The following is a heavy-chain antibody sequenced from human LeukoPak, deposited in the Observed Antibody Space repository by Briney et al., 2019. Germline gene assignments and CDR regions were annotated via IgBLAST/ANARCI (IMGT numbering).Heavy chain of an antibody. CDR2: IWYDGSNK. CDR1: GFSFSNYG. Sequence: GGSLRLSCAASGFSFSNYGMHWVRQPPGKGLEWVAVIWYDGSNKYYADSVKGRFTISRDNSKNTLYLQMNSLRAEDTAVYYCARDPGLGMWGDYWGQGTLVTVSS. V-gene: IGHV3-33*01. CDR3: ARDPGLGMWGDY. J-gene: IGHJ4*02. D-gene: IGHD7-27*01.